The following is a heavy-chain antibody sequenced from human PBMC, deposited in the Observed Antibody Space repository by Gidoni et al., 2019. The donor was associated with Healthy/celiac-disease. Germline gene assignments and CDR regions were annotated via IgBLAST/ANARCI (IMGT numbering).Heavy chain of an antibody. CDR1: GGSFSGYY. CDR2: INHSGST. J-gene: IGHJ5*02. V-gene: IGHV4-34*01. CDR3: ARRRTMVRALRGWFDP. D-gene: IGHD3-10*01. Sequence: QVQLQQWGAGLLKPSETLSLTCAVYGGSFSGYYWSWIRQPPGKGLEWIGEINHSGSTNYNPSLKSRVTISVDTSKNQFSLKLSSVTAADTAVYYCARRRTMVRALRGWFDPWGQGTLVTVSS.